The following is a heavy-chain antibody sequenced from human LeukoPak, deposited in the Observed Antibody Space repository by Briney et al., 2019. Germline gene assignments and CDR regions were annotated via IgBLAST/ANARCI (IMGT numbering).Heavy chain of an antibody. V-gene: IGHV3-11*03. J-gene: IGHJ5*02. CDR3: ARFYGSGSYNWFDP. D-gene: IGHD3-10*01. CDR2: ISDSGSYT. Sequence: GGSLRLSCAASGFTFSDYYMSWIRQAPGKGLEWVSYISDSGSYTNYVDSVKGRFTISRDNAKNSLYLQMNSLRAEDTAVYYCARFYGSGSYNWFDPWGQGTLVTVSS. CDR1: GFTFSDYY.